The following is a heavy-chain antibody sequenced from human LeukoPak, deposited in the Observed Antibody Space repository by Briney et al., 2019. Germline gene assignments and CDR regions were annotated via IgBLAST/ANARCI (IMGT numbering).Heavy chain of an antibody. Sequence: GGSLRPSCAASGFTFSSYGMHWVRQAPGKGLEWVAVIWYDGSNKYYADSVKGRFTISRDNSKNTLYLQMNSLRAEDTAVYYCARDGGYAKGYFDYWGQGTLVTVSS. D-gene: IGHD5-18*01. J-gene: IGHJ4*02. CDR1: GFTFSSYG. CDR2: IWYDGSNK. V-gene: IGHV3-33*01. CDR3: ARDGGYAKGYFDY.